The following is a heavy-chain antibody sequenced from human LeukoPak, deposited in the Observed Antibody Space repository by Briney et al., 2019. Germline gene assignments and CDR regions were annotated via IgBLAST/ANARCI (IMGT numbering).Heavy chain of an antibody. CDR3: ARDKWLRDY. D-gene: IGHD5-12*01. V-gene: IGHV1-2*02. CDR1: GYTFTGSGYY. Sequence: ASVKVSCKTSGYTFTGSGYYIHWVRQAPGQGLEWMGRINPNSGDTNYAQKFEGRVTMTRDTSIRTAYMELSRLTSDDTAVYFCARDKWLRDYWGQGTLVTVSS. CDR2: INPNSGDT. J-gene: IGHJ4*02.